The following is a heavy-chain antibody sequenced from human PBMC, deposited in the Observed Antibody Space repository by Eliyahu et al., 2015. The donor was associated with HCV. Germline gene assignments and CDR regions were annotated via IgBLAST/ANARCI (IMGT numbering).Heavy chain of an antibody. CDR2: IWYDGSQK. V-gene: IGHV3-33*01. CDR1: GFSFDTYG. J-gene: IGHJ4*02. D-gene: IGHD3-9*01. Sequence: QVQLVESGGGVVQPGRSLRLSCTASGFSFDTYGMHWVRQAPGKGLEWVAVIWYDGSQKHYGDSVKGRFTISRDNSRNTVFLQMNSLRDEDTAVYYCARGWGDHSAVTGYSYWGQGTLVTVSS. CDR3: ARGWGDHSAVTGYSY.